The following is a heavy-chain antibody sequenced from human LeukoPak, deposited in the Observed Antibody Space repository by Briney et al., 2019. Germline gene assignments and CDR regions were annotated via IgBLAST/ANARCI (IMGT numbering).Heavy chain of an antibody. V-gene: IGHV4-34*01. CDR2: INHSGST. J-gene: IGHJ4*02. CDR3: ARQHDYGDY. CDR1: GGSFSGYY. Sequence: NSSETLSLTCAVYGGSFSGYYWSWIRQPPGKGLEWIGEINHSGSTNYNPSLKSRVTISVDTSKNQFSLKLSSVTAADTAVYYCARQHDYGDYWGQGTLVTVSS.